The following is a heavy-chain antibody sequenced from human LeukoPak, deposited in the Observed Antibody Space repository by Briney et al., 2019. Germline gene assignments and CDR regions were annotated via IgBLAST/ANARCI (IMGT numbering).Heavy chain of an antibody. Sequence: PPETRCLTCTVSGGSISSYYWSWIRQPPGKGLEWIGYIYYSGSTNYNPSLKSRVTISVDTSKNQFSLKLSSVTAADTAVYYCARSLPYSSGYTFDYWGQGTLVTVSS. CDR2: IYYSGST. J-gene: IGHJ4*02. D-gene: IGHD3-22*01. CDR1: GGSISSYY. CDR3: ARSLPYSSGYTFDY. V-gene: IGHV4-59*01.